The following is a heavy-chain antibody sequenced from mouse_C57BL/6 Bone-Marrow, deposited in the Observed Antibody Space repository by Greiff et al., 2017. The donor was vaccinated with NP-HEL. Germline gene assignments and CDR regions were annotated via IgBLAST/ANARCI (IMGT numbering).Heavy chain of an antibody. Sequence: QVQLQQPGAELVKPGASVKLSCKASGYTFTSYWMHWVKQRPGQGLEWIGMIHPNSGSTNYNEKFKSKATLTVDKSSSTAYMQLSSLTSEDSAVYYCARWEYLWYYFDYWGQGTTLTVSS. CDR2: IHPNSGST. D-gene: IGHD1-1*02. J-gene: IGHJ2*01. CDR1: GYTFTSYW. CDR3: ARWEYLWYYFDY. V-gene: IGHV1-64*01.